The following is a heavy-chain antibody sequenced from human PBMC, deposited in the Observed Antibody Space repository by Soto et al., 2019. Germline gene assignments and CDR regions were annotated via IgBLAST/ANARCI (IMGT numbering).Heavy chain of an antibody. V-gene: IGHV3-23*01. CDR2: ISGSGGST. Sequence: EVQLLESGGGLVQPGGSLRLSCAASGFTFSSYAMTWVRQAPGKGLEWVSGISGSGGSTYYADSVKGRFTISRDNSKNTMYLQGNSLRAEDTAVYYCAKGVRSYYYYGMDVWGQGTTVTVS. CDR1: GFTFSSYA. CDR3: AKGVRSYYYYGMDV. J-gene: IGHJ6*02. D-gene: IGHD3-22*01.